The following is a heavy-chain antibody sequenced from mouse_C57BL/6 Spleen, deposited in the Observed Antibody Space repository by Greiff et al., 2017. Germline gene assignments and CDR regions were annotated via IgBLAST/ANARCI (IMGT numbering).Heavy chain of an antibody. V-gene: IGHV5-4*01. CDR2: ISDGGSYT. D-gene: IGHD1-1*01. CDR3: ARDHYYGSTWFAY. Sequence: EVQVVESGGGLVKPGGSLKLSCAASGFTFSSYAMSWVRQTPEKRLEWVATISDGGSYTYYPDNVKGRFTISRDNAKNNLYLQMSHLKSEDTAMYYCARDHYYGSTWFAYWGQGTLVTVSA. J-gene: IGHJ3*01. CDR1: GFTFSSYA.